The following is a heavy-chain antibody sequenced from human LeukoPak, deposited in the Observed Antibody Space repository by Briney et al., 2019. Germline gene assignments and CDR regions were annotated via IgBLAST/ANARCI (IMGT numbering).Heavy chain of an antibody. Sequence: PSETLSLTCTVSGGSISTYYWSWIRQPPGKGLDRIGYIYYSGSTNYNPSLKSRVTISLDTSKNQFSPKLSSVTAADTAVYYCARHWGIAAAGIFDYWGQGTLVTVSS. CDR2: IYYSGST. V-gene: IGHV4-59*08. CDR3: ARHWGIAAAGIFDY. CDR1: GGSISTYY. J-gene: IGHJ4*02. D-gene: IGHD6-13*01.